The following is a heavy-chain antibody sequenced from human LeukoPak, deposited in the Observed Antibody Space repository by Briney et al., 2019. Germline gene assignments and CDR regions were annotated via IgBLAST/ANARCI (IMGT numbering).Heavy chain of an antibody. J-gene: IGHJ5*02. D-gene: IGHD3-22*01. Sequence: GGSLRLSCAASGFTFSSYAMSWVRQAPGRGLEWVSLIGGIVDNTHYADSVKGRFTISRDNSKNTLYLQMNSLRADDTAVYYCALDYDSSGHTPGWFDPWGQGTLVTVSS. V-gene: IGHV3-23*01. CDR2: IGGIVDNT. CDR3: ALDYDSSGHTPGWFDP. CDR1: GFTFSSYA.